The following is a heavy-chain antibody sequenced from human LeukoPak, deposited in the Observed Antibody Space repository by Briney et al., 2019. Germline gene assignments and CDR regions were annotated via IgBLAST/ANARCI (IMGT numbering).Heavy chain of an antibody. J-gene: IGHJ4*02. Sequence: GGSLRLSCAASGFTFSSYSLNWVRQAPGKGLEWVSSISSSSTYIYYADSLKGRFTISRDNAKNSLYLQMNSLRAEDTAVYYCARDGFGTGSNWGQGTLVTVSS. CDR1: GFTFSSYS. CDR3: ARDGFGTGSN. V-gene: IGHV3-21*01. CDR2: ISSSSTYI. D-gene: IGHD3-16*01.